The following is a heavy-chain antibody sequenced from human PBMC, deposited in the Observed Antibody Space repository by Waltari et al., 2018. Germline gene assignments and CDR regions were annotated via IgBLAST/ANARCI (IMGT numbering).Heavy chain of an antibody. J-gene: IGHJ5*02. D-gene: IGHD6-13*01. CDR1: GGSISSGGYY. CDR2: FYYSWST. V-gene: IGHV4-31*03. Sequence: QVQLQESGPGLVKPSQTLSLTCTVSGGSISSGGYYWSWIRQHPGKGLEWIGYFYYSWSTYYNPSLKSRVTISVDTSKNQFSLKLNAMAAADTAVYYCAREYSSSGTGFDPWGQGTLVTVSS. CDR3: AREYSSSGTGFDP.